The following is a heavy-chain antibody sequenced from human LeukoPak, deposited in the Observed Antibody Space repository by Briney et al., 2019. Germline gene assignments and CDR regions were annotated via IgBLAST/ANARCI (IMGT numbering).Heavy chain of an antibody. CDR2: IYYSGST. CDR3: ARHWIVVATEAFDI. J-gene: IGHJ3*02. Sequence: KTSETLSLTCTVSGGSISSSSYYWGWIRQPPGKGLEWIGSIYYSGSTYYNPSLKSRVTISVDTSKNLFSLKLSSVTAADTAVYYCARHWIVVATEAFDIWGQGTMVTVSS. D-gene: IGHD3-22*01. CDR1: GGSISSSSYY. V-gene: IGHV4-39*01.